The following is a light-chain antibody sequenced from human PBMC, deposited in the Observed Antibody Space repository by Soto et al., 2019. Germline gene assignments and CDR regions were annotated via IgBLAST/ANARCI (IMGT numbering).Light chain of an antibody. CDR1: SGSIASNY. V-gene: IGLV6-57*01. Sequence: NFMLTQPHSVSESPGKTVTISCTRSSGSIASNYVQWYQQRPGSPPTTVIYEDNQRPSGVPDRFSGSIDSSSNSVSLTISGLKTEDEADYYCQSYDSSSLWVFGGGTQLTVL. J-gene: IGLJ3*02. CDR2: EDN. CDR3: QSYDSSSLWV.